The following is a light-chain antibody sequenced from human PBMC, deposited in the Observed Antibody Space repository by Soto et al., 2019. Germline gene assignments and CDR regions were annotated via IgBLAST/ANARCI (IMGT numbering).Light chain of an antibody. CDR1: QRVSSSY. CDR3: QQYGSSPWT. J-gene: IGKJ1*01. CDR2: DAS. Sequence: ESVVTQSPATLSLSPGERATLSCGASQRVSSSYLAWYQQKPGLAPRLLIYDASSRATGIPDRFSGSGSGTDFTLTISRLEPEDFAVYYCQQYGSSPWTFGQGTKV. V-gene: IGKV3D-20*01.